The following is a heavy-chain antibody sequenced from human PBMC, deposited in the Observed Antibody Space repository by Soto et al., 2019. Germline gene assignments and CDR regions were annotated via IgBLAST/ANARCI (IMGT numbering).Heavy chain of an antibody. V-gene: IGHV3-23*01. CDR2: IGGRGNSA. CDR1: GFIFTNYA. D-gene: IGHD3-22*01. Sequence: GASLRLSCAASGFIFTNYAMNWVRHAPGKGLECVSVIGGRGNSAYYSYSVQGRFTISRDNSNNTLYLQMNSLRDEDTAVYYCSTEGTYESSGYLHWYYDYGIDVWGKGSRVTV. J-gene: IGHJ6*04. CDR3: STEGTYESSGYLHWYYDYGIDV.